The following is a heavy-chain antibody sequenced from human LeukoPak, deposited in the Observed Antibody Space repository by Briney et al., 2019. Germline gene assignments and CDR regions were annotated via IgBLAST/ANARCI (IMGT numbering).Heavy chain of an antibody. CDR3: ARDPLPSYYYDSSGYFGN. Sequence: GASVKVSCKASGYTFTSYGISWVRQAPGQGLEWMGWISAYNGNTNYAQKLQGRVTMTTDTSTSTAYMELRSLRSDDTAVYYCARDPLPSYYYDSSGYFGNWGQGTLVTVSS. J-gene: IGHJ4*02. V-gene: IGHV1-18*01. CDR2: ISAYNGNT. CDR1: GYTFTSYG. D-gene: IGHD3-22*01.